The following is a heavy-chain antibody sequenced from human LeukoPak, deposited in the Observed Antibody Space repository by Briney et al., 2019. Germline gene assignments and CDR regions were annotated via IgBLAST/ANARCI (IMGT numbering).Heavy chain of an antibody. CDR2: ISGSGGST. V-gene: IGHV3-23*01. CDR1: GFTFSSYG. D-gene: IGHD3-10*01. Sequence: GGSLRLSCAASGFTFSSYGMSWVRQAPGKGLEWVSAISGSGGSTYYADSVKGRFTISRDNAKNSLYLQMNSLRAEDTAVYYCARDGNRWFGELHWFDPWGQGTLVTVSS. J-gene: IGHJ5*02. CDR3: ARDGNRWFGELHWFDP.